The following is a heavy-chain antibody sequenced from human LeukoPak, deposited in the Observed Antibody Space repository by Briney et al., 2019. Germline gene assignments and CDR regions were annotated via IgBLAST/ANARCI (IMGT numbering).Heavy chain of an antibody. J-gene: IGHJ4*02. Sequence: GGSLRLSCAASGFTFNYAWMSWVRQAPGKGLEWLAVMSREGNNKYYAASVRGRLTVSRDCAMSTLYLQMDSLRAEDTAVYYCAKGSWYASSSDEDYWGQGTLVTVSS. D-gene: IGHD6-6*01. CDR2: MSREGNNK. V-gene: IGHV3-30*18. CDR1: GFTFNYAW. CDR3: AKGSWYASSSDEDY.